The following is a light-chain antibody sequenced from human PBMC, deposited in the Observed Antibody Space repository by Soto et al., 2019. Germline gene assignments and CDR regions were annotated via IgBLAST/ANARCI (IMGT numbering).Light chain of an antibody. CDR3: HQYHSPPQT. Sequence: EIVLTQSPATLSLSPGARVTLSCRASQSVSNSLAWYQQKPGQPPRLLIYDVSNRATGIPARFSGSGSGTDFTLTITSLEPEDSAVYYCHQYHSPPQTFGQGTKVDIK. CDR2: DVS. V-gene: IGKV3-11*01. J-gene: IGKJ2*01. CDR1: QSVSNS.